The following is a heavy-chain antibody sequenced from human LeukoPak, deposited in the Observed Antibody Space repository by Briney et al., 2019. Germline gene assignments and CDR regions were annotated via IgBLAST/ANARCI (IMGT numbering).Heavy chain of an antibody. CDR1: GGSISSSSYY. J-gene: IGHJ4*02. CDR2: IYYSGST. V-gene: IGHV4-39*07. CDR3: ARMDIVATTEYYFDY. Sequence: SETLSLTCTVSGGSISSSSYYWGWIRQPPGKGLEWIGSIYYSGSTNYNPSLKSRVTISVDTSKNQFSLKLSSVTAADTAVYYCARMDIVATTEYYFDYWGQGTLVTVSS. D-gene: IGHD5-12*01.